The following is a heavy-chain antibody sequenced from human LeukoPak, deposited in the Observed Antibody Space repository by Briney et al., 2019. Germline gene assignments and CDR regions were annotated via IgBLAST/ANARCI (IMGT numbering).Heavy chain of an antibody. V-gene: IGHV1-3*01. J-gene: IGHJ4*02. CDR2: INAGNGNT. Sequence: ASVKVSFKASGYTFTSYAMHWVRQAPGQRLEWMGWINAGNGNTKYSQKFQGRVTITRDTSASTAYMELSSLRSEDTAVYYCARQRIAAALLGYWGQGTLVTVSS. D-gene: IGHD6-13*01. CDR1: GYTFTSYA. CDR3: ARQRIAAALLGY.